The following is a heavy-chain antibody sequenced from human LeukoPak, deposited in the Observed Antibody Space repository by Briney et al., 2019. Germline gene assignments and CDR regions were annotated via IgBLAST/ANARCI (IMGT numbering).Heavy chain of an antibody. V-gene: IGHV1-18*01. J-gene: IGHJ5*02. CDR3: ARAPPLAAADNWFDP. CDR2: ISAYNGNT. CDR1: GYTFTSYG. Sequence: ASVKVSRKASGYTFTSYGISWVRQAPGQGLEWMGWISAYNGNTNYAQKLQGRVTMTTDTSTSTAYMELRSLRSDDTAVYYCARAPPLAAADNWFDPWGQGTLVTVSS. D-gene: IGHD6-13*01.